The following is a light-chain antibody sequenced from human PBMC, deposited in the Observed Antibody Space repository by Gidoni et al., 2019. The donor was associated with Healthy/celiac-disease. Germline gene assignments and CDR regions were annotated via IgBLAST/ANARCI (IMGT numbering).Light chain of an antibody. J-gene: IGKJ1*01. CDR2: DAS. Sequence: IVLTQSPATLSLSLGERATLSCRASQSVSSYLAWYQQKPGQAPRLLIYDASNRATGIPARFSGSGSGTDFTLTICSLEPEDFAVYYCQQRSNWWTFGQGTKVEIK. CDR1: QSVSSY. CDR3: QQRSNWWT. V-gene: IGKV3-11*01.